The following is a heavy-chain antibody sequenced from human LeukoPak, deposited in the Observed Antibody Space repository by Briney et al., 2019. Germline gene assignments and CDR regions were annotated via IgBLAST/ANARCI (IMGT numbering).Heavy chain of an antibody. V-gene: IGHV4-59*01. Sequence: PSETLSLTCTVSGGSISSYYWSWIRQPPGKGLEWIGYIYYSGSTNYNPSLKSRVTISVDTSKNQFSLKLSSVTAADTAVYYCARSYSGSYENYYYYGMDVWGQGTTVTVSS. D-gene: IGHD1-26*01. CDR2: IYYSGST. CDR1: GGSISSYY. CDR3: ARSYSGSYENYYYYGMDV. J-gene: IGHJ6*02.